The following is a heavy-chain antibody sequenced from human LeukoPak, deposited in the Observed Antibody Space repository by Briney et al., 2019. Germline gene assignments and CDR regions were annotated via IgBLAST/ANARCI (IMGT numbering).Heavy chain of an antibody. CDR1: GGSISNYY. V-gene: IGHV4-59*01. J-gene: IGHJ2*01. Sequence: SETLSLTCTVSGGSISNYYWSWIRQPRGKGLEWIGYIYYSGSTNYNPSLESRVTISVDTSKNQFSLKRRSVTAADTAVYYCARPKAAAWYFDLWGRGTLVTVSS. CDR3: ARPKAAAWYFDL. CDR2: IYYSGST. D-gene: IGHD6-13*01.